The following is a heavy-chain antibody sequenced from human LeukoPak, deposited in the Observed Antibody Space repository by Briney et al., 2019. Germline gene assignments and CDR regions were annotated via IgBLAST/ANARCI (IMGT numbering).Heavy chain of an antibody. CDR3: AREVELLWFGEPTAYYFDY. CDR2: IKQDGSEK. CDR1: GFTFSSYW. D-gene: IGHD3-10*01. Sequence: AGGSLRLSCAASGFTFSSYWMSWVRQAPGKGLEWVANIKQDGSEKYYGDSVKGRFTISRDNAKNSLYLQMNSLRAEDTAVYYCAREVELLWFGEPTAYYFDYWGQGTLVTVSS. V-gene: IGHV3-7*03. J-gene: IGHJ4*02.